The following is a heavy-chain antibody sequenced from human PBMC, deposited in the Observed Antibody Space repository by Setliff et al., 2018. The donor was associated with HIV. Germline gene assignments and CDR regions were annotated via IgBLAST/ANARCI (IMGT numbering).Heavy chain of an antibody. V-gene: IGHV1-2*02. D-gene: IGHD2-2*01. CDR3: ARDHCSSSGCYEYSYYGMDV. J-gene: IGHJ6*02. CDR2: INPNSGGT. Sequence: GASVKVSCKVSTFTFTDYILYWVRQAPGQGLEWMGWINPNSGGTTYAQKFQGRVTMTRDTSISTAYMEVSRLRSDDTAVYYCARDHCSSSGCYEYSYYGMDVWGQGTTVTVSS. CDR1: TFTFTDYI.